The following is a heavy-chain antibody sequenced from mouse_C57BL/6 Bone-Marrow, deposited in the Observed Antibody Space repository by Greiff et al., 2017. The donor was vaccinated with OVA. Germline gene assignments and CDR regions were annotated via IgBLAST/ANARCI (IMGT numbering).Heavy chain of an antibody. V-gene: IGHV1-81*01. CDR1: GYTFTSYG. D-gene: IGHD2-5*01. Sequence: QVHVKQSGAELARPGASVKLSCKASGYTFTSYGISWVKQRTGQGLEWIGEIYPRSGNTYYNEKFKGKATLTADKSSSTAYMELRSLTSEDSAVYFCARTDSNYVDYWGQGTTLTVSS. J-gene: IGHJ2*01. CDR2: IYPRSGNT. CDR3: ARTDSNYVDY.